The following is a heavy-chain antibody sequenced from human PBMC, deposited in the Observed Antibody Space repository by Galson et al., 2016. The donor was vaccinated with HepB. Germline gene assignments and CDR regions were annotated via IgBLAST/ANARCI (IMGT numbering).Heavy chain of an antibody. CDR3: ARGSGYRYVLSPCDS. D-gene: IGHD5-18*01. V-gene: IGHV1-2*06. Sequence: SVKVSCKASGYTFTGHYIHWVRQAPGQGLEWMGRINPDSGGTNFAEKFQGRVNMTRDTSINTVYVELNSLKFDDTAVYYCARGSGYRYVLSPCDSWGQGTLVTVSS. J-gene: IGHJ4*02. CDR2: INPDSGGT. CDR1: GYTFTGHY.